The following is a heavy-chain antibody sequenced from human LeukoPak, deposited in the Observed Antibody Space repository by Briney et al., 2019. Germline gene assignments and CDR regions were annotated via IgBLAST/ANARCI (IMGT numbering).Heavy chain of an antibody. Sequence: SETLSLTCTVSGGSISNYFWSWIRQPPGKGLEWIGYIYYRGSTNYNPSLKSRVTISVDTSKNQFSLKLRSVTAANTAVYYCATNYYDSSGFASDDAFDIWGQGTMVTVFS. D-gene: IGHD3-22*01. CDR2: IYYRGST. J-gene: IGHJ3*02. V-gene: IGHV4-59*01. CDR3: ATNYYDSSGFASDDAFDI. CDR1: GGSISNYF.